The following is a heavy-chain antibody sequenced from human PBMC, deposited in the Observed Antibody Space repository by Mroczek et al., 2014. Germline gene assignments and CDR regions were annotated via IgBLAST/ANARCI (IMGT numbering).Heavy chain of an antibody. V-gene: IGHV3-23*01. Sequence: VQLQQWGGRAWYSLGGSLRLSCAASGFTFSSYAMSWVRQAPGKGLEWVSAISGSGGSTYYADSVKGRFTISRDNSKNTLYLQMNSLRAEDTAVYYCAKGGLIVVVTSHVDYWGQGTLVTVSS. CDR2: ISGSGGST. D-gene: IGHD3-22*01. CDR3: AKGGLIVVVTSHVDY. CDR1: GFTFSSYA. J-gene: IGHJ4*02.